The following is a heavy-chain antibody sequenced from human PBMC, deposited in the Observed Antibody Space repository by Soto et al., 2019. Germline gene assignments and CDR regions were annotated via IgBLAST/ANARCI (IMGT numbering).Heavy chain of an antibody. Sequence: PGGSLRLSCAAPGFTFSSYAMHWVRQAPGKGLEWVAVISYDGSNKYYADSVKGRFTISRDNSKNTLYLQMNSPRAEDTAVYYCARDXGILRYFDWFSPGTFDYWGQGTLVTVSS. CDR1: GFTFSSYA. D-gene: IGHD3-9*01. J-gene: IGHJ4*02. V-gene: IGHV3-30-3*01. CDR2: ISYDGSNK. CDR3: ARDXGILRYFDWFSPGTFDY.